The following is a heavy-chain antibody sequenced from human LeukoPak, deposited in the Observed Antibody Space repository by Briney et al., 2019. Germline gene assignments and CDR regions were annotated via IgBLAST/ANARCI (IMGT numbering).Heavy chain of an antibody. D-gene: IGHD5-18*01. V-gene: IGHV4-39*02. CDR1: GDSISSSDYY. CDR2: INHSGST. J-gene: IGHJ6*02. Sequence: PSETLSLTCTVSGDSISSSDYYWSWIRQPPGKGLEWIGEINHSGSTNYNLSLKSRVSISVDTSKNHFSLKLSSLTAADTAVYYCARIMEYRSYGDYYYGMDVWGQGTTVTVSS. CDR3: ARIMEYRSYGDYYYGMDV.